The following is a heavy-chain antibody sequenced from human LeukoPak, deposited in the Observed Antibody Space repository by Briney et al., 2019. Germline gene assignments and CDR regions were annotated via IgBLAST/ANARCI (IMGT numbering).Heavy chain of an antibody. J-gene: IGHJ4*02. CDR1: GFTFSSYA. Sequence: GGSLRLSCAASGFTFSSYAMHWVRQAPGKGLEYVSAISSNGGSTYYANSVKGRFTISRDNSKNTLYLQMGSLRAEDMAAYYCARDQCSGGSCYPSGIDYWGQGTLVTVSS. V-gene: IGHV3-64*01. CDR3: ARDQCSGGSCYPSGIDY. CDR2: ISSNGGST. D-gene: IGHD2-15*01.